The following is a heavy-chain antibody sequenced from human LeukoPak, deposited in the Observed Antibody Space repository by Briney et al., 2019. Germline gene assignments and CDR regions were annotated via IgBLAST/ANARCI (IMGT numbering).Heavy chain of an antibody. CDR3: VREFSEMATTPPDY. D-gene: IGHD5-24*01. Sequence: ASVKVSCKASGYTFTSYYMHWVRQAPGQGLEWMGRINPNSGGTNYAQKFQGRVTMTRDTSISTAYMELSRLRSDDTAVYYCVREFSEMATTPPDYWGQGTLVTVSS. CDR2: INPNSGGT. J-gene: IGHJ4*02. CDR1: GYTFTSYY. V-gene: IGHV1-2*06.